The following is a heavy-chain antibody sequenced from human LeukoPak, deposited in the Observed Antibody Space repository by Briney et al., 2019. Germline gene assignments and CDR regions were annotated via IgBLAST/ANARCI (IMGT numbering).Heavy chain of an antibody. CDR3: ASNSGSYPHSDY. V-gene: IGHV3-23*01. D-gene: IGHD1-26*01. CDR2: ISGSGGST. CDR1: GFTFSSYG. J-gene: IGHJ4*02. Sequence: GGSLRLSCAASGFTFSSYGMSWVRQAPGKGLEWVSAISGSGGSTYYADSVKGRFTISRDNAKNSLYLQMNSLRAEDTAVYYCASNSGSYPHSDYWGQGTLVTVSS.